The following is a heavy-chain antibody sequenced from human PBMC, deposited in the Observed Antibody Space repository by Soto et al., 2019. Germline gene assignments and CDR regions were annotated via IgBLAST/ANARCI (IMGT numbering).Heavy chain of an antibody. Sequence: EVQLVESGGGLVKPGGSLRLSCAASGFTFSNAWMNWVRQAPGKGLEWVGRIKSKTDGGTTDYAAPVKGRFTISRDDSKNTLYLQMNSLKTEDPAVYYCTTGLVKGRGAFDIWGQGTMVTVSS. CDR1: GFTFSNAW. D-gene: IGHD2-21*01. J-gene: IGHJ3*02. V-gene: IGHV3-15*07. CDR2: IKSKTDGGTT. CDR3: TTGLVKGRGAFDI.